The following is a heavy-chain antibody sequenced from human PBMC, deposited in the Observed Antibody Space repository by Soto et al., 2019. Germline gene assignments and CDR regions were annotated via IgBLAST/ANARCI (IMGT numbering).Heavy chain of an antibody. Sequence: QVQLQESGPGLVKPSQTLSLTCTVSGGAISSGGYYWSWIRQHPGKCLEWIGYIYYSGSTYYNPSLKSRVTISVDTSKNQFSLKLSSVTAADTAVYYCASTGSSGYYYFLGYWGQGTLVTVSS. CDR3: ASTGSSGYYYFLGY. V-gene: IGHV4-31*03. D-gene: IGHD3-22*01. CDR1: GGAISSGGYY. CDR2: IYYSGST. J-gene: IGHJ4*02.